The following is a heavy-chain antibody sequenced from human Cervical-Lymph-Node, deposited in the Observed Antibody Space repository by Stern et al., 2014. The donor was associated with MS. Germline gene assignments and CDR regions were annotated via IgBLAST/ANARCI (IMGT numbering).Heavy chain of an antibody. CDR1: GGSINSGDHY. CDR2: INHGGIT. J-gene: IGHJ3*02. D-gene: IGHD2-8*01. Sequence: VQLVESGPGLVKPSQTLSLTCSVSGGSINSGDHYWSWIRPPPGKGLEWIGDINHGGITCSNPSLKSRVSISVDTSKNQLSLKLKSVTAADTAVYYCARGLKWFPDAYDIWGQGTMVTVSS. V-gene: IGHV4-30-4*01. CDR3: ARGLKWFPDAYDI.